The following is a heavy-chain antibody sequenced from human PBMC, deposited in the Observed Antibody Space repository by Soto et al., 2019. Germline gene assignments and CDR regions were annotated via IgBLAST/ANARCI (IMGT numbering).Heavy chain of an antibody. CDR1: GGSFSGYY. CDR3: ARRGDNYYYMDV. J-gene: IGHJ6*03. D-gene: IGHD3-16*01. V-gene: IGHV4-34*01. CDR2: INHSGST. Sequence: SETLSLTCAVYGGSFSGYYWSWIRQPPGKGLEWIGEINHSGSTNYNPSLKSRVTISVDTSKNQFSLKLSSVTAADTAVYYCARRGDNYYYMDVWGKGTTVTVSS.